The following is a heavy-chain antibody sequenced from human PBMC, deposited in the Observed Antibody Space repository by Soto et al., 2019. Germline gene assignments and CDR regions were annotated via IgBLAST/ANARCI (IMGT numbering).Heavy chain of an antibody. CDR1: GFTCSDYY. V-gene: IGHV3-30-3*01. Sequence: VGSLRLSCAASGFTCSDYYMNWIRQAPGKGLEWVAIVPFNGSNKYYADSVKGRFTISRDNSKNTLYLQMSGLTPEDTAVYYCARDQTGITTTGGGRIDHWGQGTLVTVSS. D-gene: IGHD1-20*01. J-gene: IGHJ4*02. CDR3: ARDQTGITTTGGGRIDH. CDR2: VPFNGSNK.